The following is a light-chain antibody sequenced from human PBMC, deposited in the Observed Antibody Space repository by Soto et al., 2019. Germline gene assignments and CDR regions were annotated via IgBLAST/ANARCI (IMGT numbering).Light chain of an antibody. V-gene: IGKV3-15*01. CDR2: GAS. CDR1: QSVSGN. J-gene: IGKJ3*01. CDR3: QQYNNWPPFT. Sequence: EIVMTQSPATLSVSPGERATLSCRASQSVSGNLAWYQQKPGQAPRLLIYGASTRATGIPARFSGSVYGTEFTLTIRRLQSEDFAVYYCQQYNNWPPFTFGPGTKVDIK.